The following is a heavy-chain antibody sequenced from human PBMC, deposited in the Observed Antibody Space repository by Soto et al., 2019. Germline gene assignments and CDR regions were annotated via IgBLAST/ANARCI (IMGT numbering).Heavy chain of an antibody. V-gene: IGHV4-4*02. CDR2: IYHSGST. D-gene: IGHD1-26*01. Sequence: QVQLQESGPGLVKPSGTLSLTCAVSGGSISSSNWWSWVRQPPGKGLEWIGEIYHSGSTNYNPSLTSRATISVDKSKDHLSLKLSSVTAADTAVSYCARVSGSYYSSMDVWGHGTTVTVSS. CDR1: GGSISSSNW. J-gene: IGHJ6*02. CDR3: ARVSGSYYSSMDV.